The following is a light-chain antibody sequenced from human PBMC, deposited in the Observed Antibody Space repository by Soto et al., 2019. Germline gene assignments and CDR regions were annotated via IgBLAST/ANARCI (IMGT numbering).Light chain of an antibody. Sequence: EIVLTQSPGTLSLSPGGEATLSCRASQTVDSNYLAWYQQKPDQAPRLLIYGAASRAAAVPDRFRGSGSGTDFTLTISRLEPEDFAVYYCQQYVSSLLTFGQGTKLEIK. J-gene: IGKJ2*01. V-gene: IGKV3-20*01. CDR2: GAA. CDR1: QTVDSNY. CDR3: QQYVSSLLT.